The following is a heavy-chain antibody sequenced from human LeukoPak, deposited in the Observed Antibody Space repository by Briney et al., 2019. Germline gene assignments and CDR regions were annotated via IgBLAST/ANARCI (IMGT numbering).Heavy chain of an antibody. CDR3: ARGHRIYGDYGGHDY. CDR1: GFTFSSYS. D-gene: IGHD4-17*01. Sequence: PGGSLRLSCAASGFTFSSYSMNWVRQAPGKGLEWVSSISSSSSYIYYADSVKGRFTISRDNAKNSLYLQMNSLRAEDTAVYYCARGHRIYGDYGGHDYWGQGTLVTVSS. J-gene: IGHJ4*02. V-gene: IGHV3-21*01. CDR2: ISSSSSYI.